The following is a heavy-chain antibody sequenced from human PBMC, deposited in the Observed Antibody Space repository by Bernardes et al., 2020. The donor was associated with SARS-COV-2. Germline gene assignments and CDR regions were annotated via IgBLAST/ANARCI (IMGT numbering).Heavy chain of an antibody. CDR1: GFNFTTYS. CDR2: IKKDGGDK. Sequence: GSLRLSCAGSGFNFTTYSMTWVRQAPGKGLEWVAIIKKDGGDKYYLDSVRGRFTISRDNAKNSLNLQMNSLRAEDTAVYYCARVRFLKWVPDVIDYWGQGTLVTVSS. CDR3: ARVRFLKWVPDVIDY. D-gene: IGHD3-3*01. V-gene: IGHV3-7*04. J-gene: IGHJ4*02.